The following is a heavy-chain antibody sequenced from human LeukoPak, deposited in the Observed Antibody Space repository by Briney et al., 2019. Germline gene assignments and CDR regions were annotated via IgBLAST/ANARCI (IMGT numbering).Heavy chain of an antibody. CDR1: GFTFSSYA. D-gene: IGHD3-3*01. J-gene: IGHJ4*02. V-gene: IGHV3-30*04. CDR2: ISYDGSNK. CDR3: AKATVFGVVDYFDY. Sequence: SGGSLRLSCAASGFTFSSYAMHWVRQAPGKGLEWVAVISYDGSNKYYADSVKGRFTVSRDNSKNTLYLQMNSLRAEDTAVYYCAKATVFGVVDYFDYWGQGTLVTVSS.